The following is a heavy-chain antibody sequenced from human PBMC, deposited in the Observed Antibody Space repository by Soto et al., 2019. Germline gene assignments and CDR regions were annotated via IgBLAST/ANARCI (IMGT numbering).Heavy chain of an antibody. J-gene: IGHJ3*02. D-gene: IGHD3-22*01. V-gene: IGHV1-69*06. CDR3: AIYYDSSGYYPLGAFDI. CDR1: GGTFSSYA. Sequence: SVKVSCKASGGTFSSYAISWVRQAPGQGLEWMGGIIPIFGTANYAQKFQGRVTTTADKSTSTAYMELSSLRSEDTAVYYCAIYYDSSGYYPLGAFDIWGQGTMVTVSS. CDR2: IIPIFGTA.